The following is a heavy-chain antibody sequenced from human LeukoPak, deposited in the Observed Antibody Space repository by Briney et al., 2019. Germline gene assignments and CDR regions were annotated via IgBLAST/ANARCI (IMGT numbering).Heavy chain of an antibody. CDR2: INHSGST. D-gene: IGHD5-12*01. CDR1: GGSFSGYY. V-gene: IGHV4-34*01. CDR3: ARDRGDGYDYFWDY. Sequence: SSETLSLTCAVYGGSFSGYYWSWIRQPPGKGLEWIGEINHSGSTNYNPSLKSRVTISVDTSKNQFSLKLSSVTAADTAVYYCARDRGDGYDYFWDYWGQGTLVTVSS. J-gene: IGHJ4*02.